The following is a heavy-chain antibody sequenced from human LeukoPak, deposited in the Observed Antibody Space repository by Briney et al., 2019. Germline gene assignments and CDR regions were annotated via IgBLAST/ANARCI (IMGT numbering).Heavy chain of an antibody. Sequence: AGGSLRLSCAASGFTFSSYWMSWVRQAPGKGLEWVANIKQDGSEKYYVDSVKGRFTISRDNAKNSLYLQMNSLRAEDTAVYYCARVFEYQLLWWKDSSGCFDYWGQGTLVTVSS. J-gene: IGHJ4*02. CDR1: GFTFSSYW. CDR3: ARVFEYQLLWWKDSSGCFDY. CDR2: IKQDGSEK. D-gene: IGHD2-2*01. V-gene: IGHV3-7*01.